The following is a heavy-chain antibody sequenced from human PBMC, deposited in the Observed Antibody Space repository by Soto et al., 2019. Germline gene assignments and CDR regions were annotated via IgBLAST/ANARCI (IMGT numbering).Heavy chain of an antibody. CDR3: ASTRAAEVYYYYYGMDV. Sequence: PGGSLRVSCAASGFTFSSYWMHWVRQAPGKGLVWVSRINSDGSSTSYADSVKGRFTISRDNAKNTLYLQMNSLRAEDTAVYYCASTRAAEVYYYYYGMDVWGQGTTVTVSS. D-gene: IGHD6-25*01. CDR1: GFTFSSYW. J-gene: IGHJ6*02. V-gene: IGHV3-74*01. CDR2: INSDGSST.